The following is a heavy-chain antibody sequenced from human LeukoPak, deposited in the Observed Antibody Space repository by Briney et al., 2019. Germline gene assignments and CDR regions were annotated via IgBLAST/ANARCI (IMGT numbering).Heavy chain of an antibody. D-gene: IGHD3-9*01. V-gene: IGHV1-2*06. CDR1: GYTFTGYY. J-gene: IGHJ3*02. CDR2: INPNSGGT. CDR3: ARALMKYYDILTGPAFDI. Sequence: ASVKVSCKASGYTFTGYYMHWVRQAPGQGLEWMGRINPNSGGTNYAQKFQGRVTMTRDTSISTAYMEPSRLRSDDTAVYYCARALMKYYDILTGPAFDIWGQGTMVTVSS.